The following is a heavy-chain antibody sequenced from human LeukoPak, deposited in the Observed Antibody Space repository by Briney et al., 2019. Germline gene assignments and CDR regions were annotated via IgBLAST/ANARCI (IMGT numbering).Heavy chain of an antibody. Sequence: PGRSLRLSCAASGFTFDDYAMHWVRQAPGKGLEWVSGVSGSSGNTYYADSVKGRFTISRDNSKNTLYLQMNSLRAEDTAVYYCAKKFYGGYVVPFDYWGQGTLVTVSS. CDR1: GFTFDDYA. CDR3: AKKFYGGYVVPFDY. J-gene: IGHJ4*02. CDR2: VSGSSGNT. V-gene: IGHV3-23*01. D-gene: IGHD4-17*01.